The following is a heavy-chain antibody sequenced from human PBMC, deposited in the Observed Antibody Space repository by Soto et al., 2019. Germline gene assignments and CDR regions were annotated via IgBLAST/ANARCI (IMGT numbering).Heavy chain of an antibody. CDR2: ITATNGNT. CDR1: GFTFSTHA. Sequence: EVQLLESGGGLVQPGGSLRLSCVASGFTFSTHAMSWVRQAPGKGLEWVSSITATNGNTYYADSVRGRFTISRDNSRNSLFLQMNGLRPEDSALYYCAKDEGTSSTVFDYWGQGSLVTVSS. D-gene: IGHD4-4*01. V-gene: IGHV3-23*01. J-gene: IGHJ4*02. CDR3: AKDEGTSSTVFDY.